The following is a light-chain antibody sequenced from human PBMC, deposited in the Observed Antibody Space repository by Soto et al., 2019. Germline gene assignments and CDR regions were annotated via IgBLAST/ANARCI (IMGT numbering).Light chain of an antibody. CDR2: NVN. CDR3: LSHTTRRIYV. J-gene: IGLJ1*01. V-gene: IGLV2-14*03. Sequence: QAAQTHPASVSWSPGHSITIACSGTNSDIGAYDYVSWYQQHPGKPPKLIIYNVNNRPSGVSFRFSGSKSANTASLTISGLQTEDEADYYCLSHTTRRIYVFGSGTKVTV. CDR1: NSDIGAYDY.